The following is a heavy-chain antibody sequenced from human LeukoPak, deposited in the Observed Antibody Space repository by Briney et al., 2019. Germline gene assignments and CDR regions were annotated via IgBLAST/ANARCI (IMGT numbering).Heavy chain of an antibody. CDR2: IIPIFGTA. D-gene: IGHD3-16*01. J-gene: IGHJ5*02. CDR1: GGTFSSYA. V-gene: IGHV1-69*06. CDR3: ARDSARERGLSFDP. Sequence: SVKVSCKASGGTFSSYAISWVRQAPGQELEWMGGIIPIFGTANYAQKFQGRVTITADKSTSTAYMELSSLRSEDTAVYYCARDSARERGLSFDPWGQGTLVTVSS.